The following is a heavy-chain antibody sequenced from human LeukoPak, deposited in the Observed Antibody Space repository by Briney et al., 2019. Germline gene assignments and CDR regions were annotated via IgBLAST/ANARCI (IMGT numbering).Heavy chain of an antibody. Sequence: GGSLRLSCAASGFTFSSYGMHWVRQAPGKGLEWVAVIWYDGSNKYYADSVKGRFTIPRDNSKSTLFLQMNSLRAEDTAVYYCARGGRNFDWLSLTSGWFDPWGQGTLVTVSS. CDR1: GFTFSSYG. CDR3: ARGGRNFDWLSLTSGWFDP. D-gene: IGHD3-9*01. CDR2: IWYDGSNK. V-gene: IGHV3-33*01. J-gene: IGHJ5*02.